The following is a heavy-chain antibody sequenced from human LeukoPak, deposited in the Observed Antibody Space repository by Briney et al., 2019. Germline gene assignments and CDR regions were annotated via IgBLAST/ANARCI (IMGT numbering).Heavy chain of an antibody. Sequence: PGGSLRLSCAASGFTFSSYAMHWVRQAPGKGLEWVAFIRYDGSNKYYADSVKGRFTISRDNSKNTLYLQMNSLRAEDTAVYYCAKAPGYYDTRRGYWGQGTLVTVYS. CDR1: GFTFSSYA. CDR2: IRYDGSNK. CDR3: AKAPGYYDTRRGY. D-gene: IGHD3-22*01. V-gene: IGHV3-30*02. J-gene: IGHJ4*02.